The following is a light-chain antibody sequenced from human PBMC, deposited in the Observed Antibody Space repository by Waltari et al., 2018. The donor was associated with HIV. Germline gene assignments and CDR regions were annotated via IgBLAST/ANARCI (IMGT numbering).Light chain of an antibody. CDR3: NSRDTSGDIWV. CDR2: GRN. CDR1: ILRGHF. J-gene: IGLJ3*02. Sequence: SSDLTQDPVMSVALGQTVRITCQGDILRGHFARWFQQRPGQPPLLVVYGRNNRPSGIPDRFSGSTSGGTASLTIAGAQAEDEADYYCNSRDTSGDIWVFGGGTKLTVL. V-gene: IGLV3-19*01.